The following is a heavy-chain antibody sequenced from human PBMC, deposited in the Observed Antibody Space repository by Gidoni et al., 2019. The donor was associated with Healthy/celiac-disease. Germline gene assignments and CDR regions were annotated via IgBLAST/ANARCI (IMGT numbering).Heavy chain of an antibody. Sequence: QLQLQESGPGLVKPSETLSLTCTVSGGSISSSSYYWGWIRQPPGKGLEWIGSIYYSGSTYYNPSLKSRVTISVDTSKNQFSLKLSSVTAADTAVYYCARHWTTGSITMVRGRREWFDPWGQGTLVTVSS. CDR1: GGSISSSSYY. J-gene: IGHJ5*02. V-gene: IGHV4-39*01. CDR2: IYYSGST. D-gene: IGHD3-10*01. CDR3: ARHWTTGSITMVRGRREWFDP.